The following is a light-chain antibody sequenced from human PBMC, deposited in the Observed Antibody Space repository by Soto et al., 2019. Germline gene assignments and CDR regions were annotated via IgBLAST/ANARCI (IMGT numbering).Light chain of an antibody. V-gene: IGKV1-5*03. CDR1: QSISSW. CDR3: QQYKSYSPQ. CDR2: KAS. Sequence: DIQMTQSPSTLSASVGDRVTITCRASQSISSWLAWYQQKPGKAPKLLIYKASGLESGVPSRFSGSGSGTEFTLTISSLQPDDFATYYCQQYKSYSPQFGGGTKVEI. J-gene: IGKJ4*02.